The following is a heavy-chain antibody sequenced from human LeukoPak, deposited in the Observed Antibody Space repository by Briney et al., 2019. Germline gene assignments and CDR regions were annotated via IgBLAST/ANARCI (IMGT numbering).Heavy chain of an antibody. CDR3: AGHHPRNTVDF. V-gene: IGHV4-59*08. Sequence: SETLSLTCAVYGGSFSGYYWSWIRQPLGKGLEWIGYISYSGFTNYNPSLKSRVTISLDTSKNQFSLKLTSVTAADTAVYYCAGHHPRNTVDFWGQGTLVTVSS. CDR1: GGSFSGYY. J-gene: IGHJ4*02. D-gene: IGHD2/OR15-2a*01. CDR2: ISYSGFT.